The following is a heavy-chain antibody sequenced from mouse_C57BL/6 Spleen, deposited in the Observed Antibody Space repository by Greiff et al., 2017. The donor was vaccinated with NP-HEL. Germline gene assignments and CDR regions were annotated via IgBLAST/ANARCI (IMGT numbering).Heavy chain of an antibody. CDR1: GYTFTSYW. V-gene: IGHV1-72*01. Sequence: QVQLQQPGAELVKPGASVKLSCKASGYTFTSYWMHWVKQRPGRGLEWIGRIDPNSGGTKYNEKFKSKATLTVDKPSSTAYMELSSLTSEDFAVYYCAKFYDDYDGGSFDYWGQGTTLTVSS. D-gene: IGHD2-4*01. CDR2: IDPNSGGT. J-gene: IGHJ2*01. CDR3: AKFYDDYDGGSFDY.